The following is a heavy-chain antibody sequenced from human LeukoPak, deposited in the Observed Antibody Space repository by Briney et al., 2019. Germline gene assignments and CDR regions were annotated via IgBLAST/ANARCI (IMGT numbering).Heavy chain of an antibody. CDR2: INHGGST. D-gene: IGHD6-19*01. Sequence: PSETLSLTCAVYGESFSGYFWNWIRQPPGKGLEWIGEINHGGSTNYNPSLKSRVTISVDTSKNQFSLKLSSVTAADTAVYYCARGRLGFRYSSGSHDYWGQGTLVTVSS. CDR3: ARGRLGFRYSSGSHDY. CDR1: GESFSGYF. V-gene: IGHV4-34*01. J-gene: IGHJ4*02.